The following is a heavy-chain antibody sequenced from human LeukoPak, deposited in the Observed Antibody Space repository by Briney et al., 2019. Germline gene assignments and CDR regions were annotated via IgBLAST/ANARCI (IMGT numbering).Heavy chain of an antibody. CDR1: GYSFPTYS. J-gene: IGHJ4*02. D-gene: IGHD2-2*03. CDR2: IYPDESNI. CDR3: ARPPSRGYSSAFEY. V-gene: IGHV5-51*01. Sequence: GESLKISCKGSGYSFPTYSIAWVRQMQGKGLEWMWIIYPDESNIRYNTTFQGQVTISADKSISTANIQWSSLKASDTAVYYCARPPSRGYSSAFEYWGQGTLVTVSS.